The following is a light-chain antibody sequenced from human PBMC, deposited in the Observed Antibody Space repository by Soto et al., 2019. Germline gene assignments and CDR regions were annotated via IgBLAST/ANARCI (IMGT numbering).Light chain of an antibody. CDR2: GAS. Sequence: ENRLTQSLGILSFTPRETATLSGRVNQSLRRSHLAWYRQKPGQAPRLLIYGASTRATGIPARFSGSGSGTDFTLTISRLEPDDFAVYYCQQHGTSPITFGQGTLLEI. V-gene: IGKV3-20*01. CDR1: QSLRRSH. J-gene: IGKJ5*01. CDR3: QQHGTSPIT.